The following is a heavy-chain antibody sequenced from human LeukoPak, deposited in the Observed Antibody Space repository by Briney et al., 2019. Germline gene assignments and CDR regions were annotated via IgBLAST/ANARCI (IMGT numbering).Heavy chain of an antibody. CDR1: GYTFTSYG. D-gene: IGHD6-13*01. CDR3: ARGGSSSWYPYYYYYGMDV. V-gene: IGHV1-18*01. Sequence: ASVKVSCKASGYTFTSYGISWVRQAPGQGLEWMGWISAYNGNTNYAQKLQGRVTMTTDTSTSTAYMELRSLRSDDTAVYYCARGGSSSWYPYYYYYGMDVWGQGTTVTVSS. CDR2: ISAYNGNT. J-gene: IGHJ6*02.